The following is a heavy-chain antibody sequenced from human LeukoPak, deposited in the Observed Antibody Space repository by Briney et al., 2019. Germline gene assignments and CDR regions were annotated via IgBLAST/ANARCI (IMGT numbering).Heavy chain of an antibody. CDR2: INHSGST. D-gene: IGHD3-22*01. CDR3: ARGRRGTMIVVVTSIAFDI. V-gene: IGHV4-34*01. CDR1: GGSFSGYY. J-gene: IGHJ3*02. Sequence: PSETLSLTCAVYGGSFSGYYWSWIRQPPGKGLEWIGEINHSGSTNYNPSLKSRVTISVDTSKNQFSLKLSSVTAVDTAVYYCARGRRGTMIVVVTSIAFDIWGQGTMVTVSS.